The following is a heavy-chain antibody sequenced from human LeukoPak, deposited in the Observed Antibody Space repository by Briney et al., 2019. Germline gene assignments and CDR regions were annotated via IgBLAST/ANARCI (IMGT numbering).Heavy chain of an antibody. V-gene: IGHV4-59*01. CDR1: GGSISSYY. J-gene: IGHJ6*03. CDR2: IYYSGST. CDR3: ARDSMVRGVRPNYYCYMDV. Sequence: KPSETLSLTCTVSGGSISSYYWSWIRQPPGKGLEWIGYIYYSGSTNYNPSLKSRVTISVDTSKNQFSLQLSSVTAADTAVYYCARDSMVRGVRPNYYCYMDVWGKGTTVTVSS. D-gene: IGHD3-10*01.